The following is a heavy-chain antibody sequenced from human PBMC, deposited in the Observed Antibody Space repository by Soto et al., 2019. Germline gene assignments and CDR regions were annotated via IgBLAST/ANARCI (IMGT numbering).Heavy chain of an antibody. CDR1: GFTFISYW. CDR2: IKQDGSEK. J-gene: IGHJ4*02. V-gene: IGHV3-7*01. Sequence: WGSLRLSCAASGFTFISYWMIWVRQAPGKGLEWVANIKQDGSEKYYVDSVKGRFTISRDNAKNSLYLQMNSLRAEDTAVYYCARGPRYFDYWGQGTLVTVSS. CDR3: ARGPRYFDY.